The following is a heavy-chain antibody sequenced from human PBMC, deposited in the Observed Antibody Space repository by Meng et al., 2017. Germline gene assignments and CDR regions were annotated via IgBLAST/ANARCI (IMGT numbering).Heavy chain of an antibody. D-gene: IGHD2-21*01. CDR3: VNCCSCVWLAFADSWDY. CDR2: IEHSGST. J-gene: IGHJ4*02. Sequence: VQLQQWGASLLKPSEPRAPTRAACGASVNGYSWNWIRRPPGAAVEWLGEIEHSGSTSYSPSLEKRVPGSVTMSRDPFTRKVYLVLGTDRAVDSGVNCCSCVWLAFADSWDYWGQGTLVTVSS. CDR1: GASVNGYS. V-gene: IGHV4-34*01.